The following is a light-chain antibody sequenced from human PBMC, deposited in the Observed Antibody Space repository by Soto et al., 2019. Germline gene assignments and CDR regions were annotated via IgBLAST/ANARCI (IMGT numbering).Light chain of an antibody. CDR2: DAS. CDR3: QQYNSYSVNA. J-gene: IGKJ2*01. V-gene: IGKV1-5*01. CDR1: QTISGW. Sequence: DIQMTQSPSTLSASVGDRVTITCRASQTISGWLAWYQQKPGKAPKLLIYDASSLESGVPSRFSGSGSGTEFSLTISRLQPDDFATYYCQQYNSYSVNAFGQGTKVDIK.